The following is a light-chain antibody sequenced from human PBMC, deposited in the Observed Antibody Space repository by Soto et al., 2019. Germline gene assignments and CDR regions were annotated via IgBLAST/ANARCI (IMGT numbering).Light chain of an antibody. CDR1: QTVGTN. CDR2: GAS. J-gene: IGKJ3*01. V-gene: IGKV3-15*01. Sequence: EVVLTQSPATLSVSPGERATLSCRASQTVGTNLAWYQQRPGQTPRLLIYGASTRATGIPARFSGSRSGSEFTRTIGSLQSADFAVYYGQQYNKWPLFTFGPGTRVDNK. CDR3: QQYNKWPLFT.